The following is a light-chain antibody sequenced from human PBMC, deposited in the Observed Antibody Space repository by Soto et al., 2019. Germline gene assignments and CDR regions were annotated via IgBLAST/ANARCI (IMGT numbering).Light chain of an antibody. Sequence: QSVLTQPPSVSGAPGQRVTISCTGSSSNIGAGYDVHWYQQLPGTAPKLLIYRDTNRPSGVPDRFSGSKSGTSASLAIIGLQADDEADYYCQSYDSSLSGVVFGGGTQLTVL. CDR2: RDT. CDR1: SSNIGAGYD. CDR3: QSYDSSLSGVV. V-gene: IGLV1-40*01. J-gene: IGLJ2*01.